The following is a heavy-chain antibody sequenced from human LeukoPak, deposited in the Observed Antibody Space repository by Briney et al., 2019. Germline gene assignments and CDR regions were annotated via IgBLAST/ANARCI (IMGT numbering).Heavy chain of an antibody. Sequence: ASVKVSCKASGYTFTGYYMHWVRQAPGQGLEWMGWINPNSGGTNYAQKFQGWATMTRDTSISTAYMELSRLRSDDTAVYYCARDKPALGYYYGMDVWGQGTTVTVSS. J-gene: IGHJ6*02. V-gene: IGHV1-2*04. CDR2: INPNSGGT. CDR1: GYTFTGYY. CDR3: ARDKPALGYYYGMDV.